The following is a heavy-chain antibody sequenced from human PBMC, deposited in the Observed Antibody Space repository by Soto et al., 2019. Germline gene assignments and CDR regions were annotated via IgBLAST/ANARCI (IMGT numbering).Heavy chain of an antibody. V-gene: IGHV4-4*02. CDR2: IYHSGST. CDR3: ARLIAAASQPFDY. Sequence: QVQLQESGPGLVEPSGTLSLTCAVSGASISGSNWWSWVRQPPGKGLEWIGEIYHSGSTNYNPSLKSGVAISMDKSKNQFSLKLSSMTAADTAVYYCARLIAAASQPFDYWGQGTLVTVSS. D-gene: IGHD6-13*01. J-gene: IGHJ4*02. CDR1: GASISGSNW.